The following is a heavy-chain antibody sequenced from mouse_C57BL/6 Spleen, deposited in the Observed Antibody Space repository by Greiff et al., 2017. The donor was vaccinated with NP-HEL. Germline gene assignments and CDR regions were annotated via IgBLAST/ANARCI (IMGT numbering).Heavy chain of an antibody. D-gene: IGHD1-1*01. CDR1: GYTFTSYW. Sequence: QVQLKQPGAELVKPGASVKLSCKASGYTFTSYWMHWVKQRPGQGLEWIGMIHPNSGSTNYNEKFKSKATLTVDKSSSTAYMQLSSLTSEDSAVYYCARRRNYGSSSGWYFDVWGTGTTVTVSS. J-gene: IGHJ1*03. CDR2: IHPNSGST. V-gene: IGHV1-64*01. CDR3: ARRRNYGSSSGWYFDV.